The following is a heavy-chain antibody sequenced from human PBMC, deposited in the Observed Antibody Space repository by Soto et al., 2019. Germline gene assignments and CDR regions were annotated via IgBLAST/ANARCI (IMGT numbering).Heavy chain of an antibody. J-gene: IGHJ6*02. V-gene: IGHV3-23*01. CDR2: ISGSGGST. CDR3: AKYRIADISGLYYGMDD. CDR1: GFTFSSYA. Sequence: PGGSLRLSCAASGFTFSSYAISWVRQAPGKGLEWVSAISGSGGSTYYADSVKGRFTISRDNSKNMLYLQMNGLRVEDTAVYYCAKYRIADISGLYYGMDDWGQGTTVTVSS. D-gene: IGHD6-13*01.